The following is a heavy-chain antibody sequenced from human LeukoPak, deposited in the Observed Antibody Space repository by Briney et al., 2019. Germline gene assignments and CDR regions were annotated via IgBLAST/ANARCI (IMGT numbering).Heavy chain of an antibody. V-gene: IGHV3-48*03. CDR1: GFTFSNYE. Sequence: GGSLRLSCVVSGFTFSNYEMYWVRQAPGKGLEWVSYISSSGSTIYYADSVKGRFTISSVNAKNSLFLQMNTLRAEDTAVYYCASSMTTVTSPAYWGQGTLVTVSS. J-gene: IGHJ4*02. D-gene: IGHD4-17*01. CDR3: ASSMTTVTSPAY. CDR2: ISSSGSTI.